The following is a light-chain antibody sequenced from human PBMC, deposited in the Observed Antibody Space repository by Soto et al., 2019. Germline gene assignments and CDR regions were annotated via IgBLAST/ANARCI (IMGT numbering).Light chain of an antibody. CDR1: QGISSY. CDR2: AAS. V-gene: IGKV1-8*01. CDR3: QQYYSYPRT. Sequence: AIRMTPSPSSLSASTVDRVTITCRASQGISSYLAWYQQTPGKAPKLLIYAASTLQSGVPSRFSGSGSGTGFTLTISCLQSEDLATYYCQQYYSYPRTFGQGTKVDI. J-gene: IGKJ1*01.